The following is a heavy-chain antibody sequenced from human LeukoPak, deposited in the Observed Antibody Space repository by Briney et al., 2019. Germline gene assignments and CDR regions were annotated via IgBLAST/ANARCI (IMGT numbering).Heavy chain of an antibody. D-gene: IGHD2-8*02. CDR3: ARASYPIAWWGCAFDI. Sequence: PGGSLRLSCAASGFTFSHYAMHWVRQAPGKGLEYVSVISPNGGDTYYANSGKGRFTISRDNSKNLVYLQMGSLRVEDMAVYYCARASYPIAWWGCAFDIWGQGTMVTVSS. CDR1: GFTFSHYA. CDR2: ISPNGGDT. J-gene: IGHJ3*02. V-gene: IGHV3-64*01.